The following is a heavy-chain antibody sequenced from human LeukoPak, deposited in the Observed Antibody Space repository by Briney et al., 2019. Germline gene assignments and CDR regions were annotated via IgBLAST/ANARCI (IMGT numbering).Heavy chain of an antibody. V-gene: IGHV3-30*02. D-gene: IGHD3-10*01. Sequence: GGSLRLSCAASGFTFSSYGMHWVRQAPGKGLEWVAFIRYDGSNEFYADSVKGRFTISRDNSKTTLYLQMNSLRAEDTAVYYCAKDLYGSGSYQIRFFDYWGQGTLVTVSS. CDR3: AKDLYGSGSYQIRFFDY. CDR2: IRYDGSNE. J-gene: IGHJ4*02. CDR1: GFTFSSYG.